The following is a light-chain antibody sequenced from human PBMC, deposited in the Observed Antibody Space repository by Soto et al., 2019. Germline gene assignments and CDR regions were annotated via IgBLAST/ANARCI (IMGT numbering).Light chain of an antibody. CDR1: QSVSSSF. CDR2: SAS. CDR3: QQYGSAPRT. J-gene: IGKJ1*01. V-gene: IGKV3-20*01. Sequence: EIVLTQSPATLSLSPGERATLSCRASQSVSSSFLAWYQQKPGQPPRLLIYSASGRATGIPDRFSGSGSGTDFTLTISSLEPEDSAVYYCQQYGSAPRTFGKGTKVDIK.